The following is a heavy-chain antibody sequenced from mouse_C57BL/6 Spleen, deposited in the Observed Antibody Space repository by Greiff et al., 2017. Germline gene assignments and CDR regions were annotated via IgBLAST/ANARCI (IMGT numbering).Heavy chain of an antibody. J-gene: IGHJ4*01. CDR2: IRNKANGYTT. CDR3: ATESDYDVYYAMDY. Sequence: EVHLVESGGGLVQPGGSLSLSCAASGFTFTDYYMSWVRQPPGKALEWLGFIRNKANGYTTEYSVSVKGRFTISRDNSPSILYLQMNALRAEDSATYYCATESDYDVYYAMDYWGQGTSVTVSS. D-gene: IGHD2-4*01. V-gene: IGHV7-3*03. CDR1: GFTFTDYY.